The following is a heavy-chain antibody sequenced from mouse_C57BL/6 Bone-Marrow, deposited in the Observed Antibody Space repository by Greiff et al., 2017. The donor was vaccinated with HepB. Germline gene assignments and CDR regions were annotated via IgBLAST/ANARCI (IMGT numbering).Heavy chain of an antibody. J-gene: IGHJ3*01. CDR3: ARNAYFYYYGSSYSFAY. CDR2: IWSGGST. CDR1: GFSLTSYG. Sequence: VKVVESGPGLVQPSQSLSITCTVSGFSLTSYGVHWVRQSPGKGLEWLGVIWSGGSTDYNAAFISRLSISKDNSKSQVFFKMNSLQADDTAIYYCARNAYFYYYGSSYSFAYWGQGTLVTVSA. D-gene: IGHD1-1*01. V-gene: IGHV2-2*01.